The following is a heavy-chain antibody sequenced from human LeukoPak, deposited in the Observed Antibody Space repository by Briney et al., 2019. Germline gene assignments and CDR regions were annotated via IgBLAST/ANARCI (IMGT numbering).Heavy chain of an antibody. Sequence: GGSLRLSCAASGFTFNSYGIHWVRQAPGKGLEWVAFISYDGSDKYYADSVKGRFTISRDNSKNTLYLQMGSLRAEDTAVYYCAKDRQVGDYYDSSGYPGNWGQGTLVTVSS. V-gene: IGHV3-30*02. CDR1: GFTFNSYG. D-gene: IGHD3-22*01. CDR3: AKDRQVGDYYDSSGYPGN. J-gene: IGHJ4*02. CDR2: ISYDGSDK.